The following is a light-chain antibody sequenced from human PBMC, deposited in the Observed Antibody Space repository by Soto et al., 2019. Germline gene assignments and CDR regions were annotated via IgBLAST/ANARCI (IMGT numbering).Light chain of an antibody. V-gene: IGLV1-36*01. CDR1: SSNIGNNA. CDR3: AAWDDSVNGYV. Sequence: QSVLTQPPSVSEAPRQRVTISCSGSSSNIGNNAVNWYQQLPGKAPKLLIYYDDLLPSGVSDRFSGSKSGTSASLAISGLQSEDEADYYCAAWDDSVNGYVFGPGTKVIV. J-gene: IGLJ1*01. CDR2: YDD.